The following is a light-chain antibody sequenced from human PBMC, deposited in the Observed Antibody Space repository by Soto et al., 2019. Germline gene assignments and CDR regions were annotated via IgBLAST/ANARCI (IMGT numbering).Light chain of an antibody. CDR3: SSYAGSDIWV. V-gene: IGLV2-8*01. Sequence: QSVLTQPPSASGSPGQSVTISCTGTSSDVGGYNYVSWYQQYPGKAPKLMIYEVSKRPSGDPDRFSGSKSGKTASLTVSGLQAEDEADYYCSSYAGSDIWVFGGGTKLTVL. CDR1: SSDVGGYNY. CDR2: EVS. J-gene: IGLJ3*02.